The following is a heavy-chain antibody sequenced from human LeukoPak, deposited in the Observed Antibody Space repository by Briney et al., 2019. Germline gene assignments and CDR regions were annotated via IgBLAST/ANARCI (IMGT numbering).Heavy chain of an antibody. CDR1: GVTFSNSA. CDR2: IRSGGDGT. J-gene: IGHJ3*02. Sequence: GGSLRLSCAAPGVTFSNSAMIWVRQAPGRGLEWVSAIRSGGDGTLYADSVKGRFTISRDNSKNTLFLQMNNMRAEDAAVYYCARGPNGDYVGAFEMWGPGTKVTVS. V-gene: IGHV3-23*01. D-gene: IGHD4-17*01. CDR3: ARGPNGDYVGAFEM.